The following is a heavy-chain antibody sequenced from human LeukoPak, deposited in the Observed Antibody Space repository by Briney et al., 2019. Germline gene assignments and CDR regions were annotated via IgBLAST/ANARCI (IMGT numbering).Heavy chain of an antibody. CDR1: GFTFSSYG. D-gene: IGHD6-13*01. CDR3: AKDSSSWYSHYYYYYMDV. J-gene: IGHJ6*03. V-gene: IGHV3-23*01. CDR2: ISGSGGST. Sequence: PGGSLRLSCAASGFTFSSYGMSWVRQAPGKGLEWVSAISGSGGSTYYADSVKGRFTISRDNSKNTLYLQMNSLRAEDTAVYYCAKDSSSWYSHYYYYYMDVWGKGTTVTISS.